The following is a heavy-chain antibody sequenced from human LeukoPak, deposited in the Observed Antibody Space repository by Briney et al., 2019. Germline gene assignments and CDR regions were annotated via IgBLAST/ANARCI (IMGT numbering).Heavy chain of an antibody. CDR1: GGTFSSYA. Sequence: ASVKVSCKASGGTFSSYAISWVRQAPGQGLEWMGRIIPILGIANYAQKFRGRVTITADKSTSTAYMELSSLRSEDTAVYYCARVPARIAAAVINWFDPWGQGTLVTVSS. CDR2: IIPILGIA. J-gene: IGHJ5*02. V-gene: IGHV1-69*04. CDR3: ARVPARIAAAVINWFDP. D-gene: IGHD6-13*01.